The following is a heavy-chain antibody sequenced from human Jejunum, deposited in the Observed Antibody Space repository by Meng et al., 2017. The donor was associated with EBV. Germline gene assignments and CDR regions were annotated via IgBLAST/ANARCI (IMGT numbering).Heavy chain of an antibody. CDR1: GFTFSSFG. J-gene: IGHJ4*02. D-gene: IGHD3-16*02. CDR3: AKGDYIWGSYPVYYFDH. Sequence: QVQLVESGGGVGQLGTPLRRSCAASGFTFSSFGMHWVRQAQGRGLEWVAIISYDGSNNYYGDSVKGRFIISRDNSKNTLYLQMNSLRAEDTAVYYCAKGDYIWGSYPVYYFDHWGQGTLVNVSS. CDR2: ISYDGSNN. V-gene: IGHV3-30*18.